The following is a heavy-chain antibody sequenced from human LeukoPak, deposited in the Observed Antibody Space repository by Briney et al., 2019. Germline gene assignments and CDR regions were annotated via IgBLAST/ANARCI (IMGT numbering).Heavy chain of an antibody. V-gene: IGHV4-4*07. CDR3: ARDFGSGYYYYYMDV. D-gene: IGHD3-10*01. J-gene: IGHJ6*03. Sequence: PSETLSLTCTVSGGSISSYYCSWIRQPAGKGLEWIGRIYTSGSTNYNPSPKSRVTMSVDTSKNQFSLKLSSVTAADTAVYYCARDFGSGYYYYYMDVWGKGTTVTVSS. CDR1: GGSISSYY. CDR2: IYTSGST.